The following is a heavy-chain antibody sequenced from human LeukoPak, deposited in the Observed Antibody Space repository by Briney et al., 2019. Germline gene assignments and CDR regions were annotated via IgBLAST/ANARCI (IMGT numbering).Heavy chain of an antibody. D-gene: IGHD6-6*01. V-gene: IGHV1-69*04. J-gene: IGHJ4*02. Sequence: SVKVSCKASGGTFSSYAISWVRQAPGQGLEWMGRIIPILGIANYAQKFQGRVTITADKSTSTAYMELSSLRSEDTAVYYCARDEYSSSSSLFDYWGQGTLVTVSS. CDR2: IIPILGIA. CDR1: GGTFSSYA. CDR3: ARDEYSSSSSLFDY.